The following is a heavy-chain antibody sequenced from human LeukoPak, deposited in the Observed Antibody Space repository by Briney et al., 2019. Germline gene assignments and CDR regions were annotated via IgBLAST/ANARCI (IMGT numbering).Heavy chain of an antibody. D-gene: IGHD3-3*01. CDR3: ARGPLPRVNYYYYGMDV. CDR1: GGSFSGYY. V-gene: IGHV4-34*01. CDR2: INHSGST. J-gene: IGHJ6*02. Sequence: SETLSLTCAVYGGSFSGYYWSWIRQPPGKGLEWIGEINHSGSTNYNPSLKSRVTISVDTSMNQFSLKLSSVTAADTAVYYCARGPLPRVNYYYYGMDVWGQGTTVTVSS.